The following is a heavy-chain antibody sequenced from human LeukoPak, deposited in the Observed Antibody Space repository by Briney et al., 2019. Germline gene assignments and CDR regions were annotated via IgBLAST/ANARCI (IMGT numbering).Heavy chain of an antibody. CDR3: VRGGQWGNWFDP. J-gene: IGHJ5*02. V-gene: IGHV3-48*02. Sequence: GGSLRLSCAASGFTFSTYSMNWVRQLPGTGLEWVSYITSSSTTVHYADSVKGRFTISRDNAKNSLYLQMSSLRDEDTAVYFCVRGGQWGNWFDPWGQGTLVTVSS. CDR2: ITSSSTTV. CDR1: GFTFSTYS. D-gene: IGHD6-19*01.